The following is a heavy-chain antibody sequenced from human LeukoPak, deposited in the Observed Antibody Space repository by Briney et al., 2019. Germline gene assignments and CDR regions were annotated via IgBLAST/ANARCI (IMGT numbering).Heavy chain of an antibody. CDR3: ARVFYYDSSGYGGYYYYMDV. D-gene: IGHD3-22*01. CDR1: GYTFTGYY. CDR2: INPNSGGT. V-gene: IGHV1-2*02. J-gene: IGHJ6*03. Sequence: ASVKVSCKASGYTFTGYYMHWVRQAPGQGLGWTGWINPNSGGTNYAQKFQGRVTMTRDTSISTAYMELSRLRSDDTAVYYCARVFYYDSSGYGGYYYYMDVWGKGTTVTVSS.